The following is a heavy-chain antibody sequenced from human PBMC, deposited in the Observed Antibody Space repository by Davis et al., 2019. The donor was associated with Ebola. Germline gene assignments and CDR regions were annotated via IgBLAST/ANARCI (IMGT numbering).Heavy chain of an antibody. D-gene: IGHD3-22*01. J-gene: IGHJ4*02. Sequence: KFQGRVTITRDTSASTAYMELSSLRSEDTAVYYCAREIDYFDYWGQGTLVTVSS. V-gene: IGHV1-3*01. CDR3: AREIDYFDY.